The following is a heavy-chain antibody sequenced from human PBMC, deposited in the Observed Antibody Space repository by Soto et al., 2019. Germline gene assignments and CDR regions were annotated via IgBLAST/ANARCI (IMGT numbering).Heavy chain of an antibody. V-gene: IGHV4-59*01. CDR2: IYYSGST. CDR1: GGSISSYY. J-gene: IGHJ3*02. Sequence: QVQLQESGPGLVKPSETLSLTCTVSGGSISSYYWSWIRQPPGKGLGWIGYIYYSGSTNYNPSLKSRVTISVDTSKNQFSLKLSSVTAADTAVYYCARADYYGSGSYAFDIWGQGTMVTVSS. CDR3: ARADYYGSGSYAFDI. D-gene: IGHD3-10*01.